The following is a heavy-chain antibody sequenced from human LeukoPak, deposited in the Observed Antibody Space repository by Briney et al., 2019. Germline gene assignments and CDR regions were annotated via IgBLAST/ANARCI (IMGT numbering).Heavy chain of an antibody. CDR1: GFTFSSYW. CDR2: ISRDGRIT. CDR3: ARVGVPQYAFDI. D-gene: IGHD2-2*01. Sequence: PGGSLRLSCVASGFTFSSYWMHWVRQVPGKGPVWVSRISRDGRITSYADSVKGRFTISRDNAKNTLYLQMNSLRAEDTAVYSCARVGVPQYAFDIWGQGTWVTVSS. J-gene: IGHJ3*02. V-gene: IGHV3-74*01.